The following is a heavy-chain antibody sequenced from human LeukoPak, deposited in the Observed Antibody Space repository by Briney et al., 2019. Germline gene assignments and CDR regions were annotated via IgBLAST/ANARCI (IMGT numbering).Heavy chain of an antibody. Sequence: ASVKVSCKASGGTFSSYAISWVRQAPGQGLEWMGGIIPIFGTANYARKFQGRVTITADESTSTAYMELSSLRSEDTAVYYWARGGNYYDSSGGAFDIWGQGTMVTVSS. J-gene: IGHJ3*02. CDR1: GGTFSSYA. V-gene: IGHV1-69*01. CDR2: IIPIFGTA. D-gene: IGHD3-22*01. CDR3: ARGGNYYDSSGGAFDI.